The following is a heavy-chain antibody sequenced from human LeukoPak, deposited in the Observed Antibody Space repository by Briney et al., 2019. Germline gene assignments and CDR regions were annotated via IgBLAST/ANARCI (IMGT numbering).Heavy chain of an antibody. CDR3: ARGLGLDY. CDR1: GYSLNAYY. CDR2: INPSSGGT. D-gene: IGHD4-11*01. V-gene: IGHV1-2*02. Sequence: GASVKVSCKASGYSLNAYYMHWVRQAPGQGLEWMGWINPSSGGTKYAQKFQGRVTMARDTSISTTYMELSRLTSDDTAVYYCARGLGLDYWGQGTLVPVSS. J-gene: IGHJ4*02.